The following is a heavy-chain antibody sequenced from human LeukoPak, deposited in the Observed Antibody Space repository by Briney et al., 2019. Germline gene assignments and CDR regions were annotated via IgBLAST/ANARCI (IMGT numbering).Heavy chain of an antibody. D-gene: IGHD6-19*01. CDR3: ARDHSGSGWQFVYYYYYYMDV. CDR2: IWYDGSNK. Sequence: GGSLTLSCAASGFTFSSYGMHWVAQAPGRGLEGVAVIWYDGSNKDYADSVKGRFTISRDNSKNTMYLQMNRLRAEDTAVYYCARDHSGSGWQFVYYYYYYMDVWGKGTTVTVSS. J-gene: IGHJ6*03. CDR1: GFTFSSYG. V-gene: IGHV3-33*01.